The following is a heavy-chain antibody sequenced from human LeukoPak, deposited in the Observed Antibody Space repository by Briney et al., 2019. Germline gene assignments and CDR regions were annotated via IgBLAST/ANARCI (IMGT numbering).Heavy chain of an antibody. CDR1: GFGFGSYN. D-gene: IGHD2/OR15-2a*01. CDR2: ISFDGNDK. J-gene: IGHJ3*02. Sequence: PGGSLRLSCAASGFGFGSYNMYWVRQAPGKGLEWVTLISFDGNDKKYADSVKGRFTVSRDNSKNTLYLQMNSLRAEDTAVYYCARDTRSGVLAFDIWGQGTMVTVSS. V-gene: IGHV3-30*03. CDR3: ARDTRSGVLAFDI.